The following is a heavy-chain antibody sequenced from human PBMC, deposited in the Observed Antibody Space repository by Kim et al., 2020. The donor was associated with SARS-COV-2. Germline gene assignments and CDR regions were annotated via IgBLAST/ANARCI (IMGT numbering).Heavy chain of an antibody. V-gene: IGHV3-49*03. CDR2: IRSKAYGGTT. J-gene: IGHJ4*02. CDR3: TRDKKYCSGGSCYSNFDY. CDR1: GFTFGDYA. Sequence: GGSLRLSCTASGFTFGDYAMSWFRQAPGKGLEWVGFIRSKAYGGTTEYAASVKGRFTISRDDSKSIAYLQMNSLKTEDTAVYYCTRDKKYCSGGSCYSNFDYWGQGTLVTVSS. D-gene: IGHD2-15*01.